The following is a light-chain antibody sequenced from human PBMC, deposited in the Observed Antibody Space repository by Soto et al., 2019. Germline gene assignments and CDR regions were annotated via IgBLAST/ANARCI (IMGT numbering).Light chain of an antibody. CDR2: GAS. CDR3: QQYGSYPWT. CDR1: QSVSSDY. V-gene: IGKV3-20*01. Sequence: EIVLTQSPGTLSLSPGERATLSCRASQSVSSDYLAWYQQKPGQAPGLLIHGASSRATGIPDRFSASGSGTDFTLTITRLEPEDFAVYYCQQYGSYPWTLGQGTKVEIK. J-gene: IGKJ1*01.